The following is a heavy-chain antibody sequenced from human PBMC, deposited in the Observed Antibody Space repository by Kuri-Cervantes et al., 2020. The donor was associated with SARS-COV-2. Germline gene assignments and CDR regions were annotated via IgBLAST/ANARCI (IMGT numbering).Heavy chain of an antibody. CDR1: GFTYSSYA. CDR3: ARDHSLDYYDSSGYYYGREFDF. V-gene: IGHV3-64D*06. J-gene: IGHJ4*01. D-gene: IGHD3-22*01. Sequence: GESLKISCAASGFTYSSYAMHWVRQAPGKGLEYVSAISSNGGSTYYADSVKGRFTISRDNSKNTLYLQMSSLRAEDTAVYYCARDHSLDYYDSSGYYYGREFDFWGQGTMVTVSS. CDR2: ISSNGGST.